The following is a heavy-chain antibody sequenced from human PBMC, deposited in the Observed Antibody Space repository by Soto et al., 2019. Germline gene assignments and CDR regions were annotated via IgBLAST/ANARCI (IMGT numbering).Heavy chain of an antibody. V-gene: IGHV1-3*01. D-gene: IGHD1-1*01. CDR1: GYTFTSYA. J-gene: IGHJ6*03. CDR3: ARVGEADWNDASLYYYYYYMDV. Sequence: QVQLVQSGAEVKKPGASVKVSCKASGYTFTSYAMHWVRQAPGQRLEWMGWINAGNGNTKYSQKFQGRVTITRDTSASTAYMELSSLRSEDTAVYYCARVGEADWNDASLYYYYYYMDVWGKGTTVTVSS. CDR2: INAGNGNT.